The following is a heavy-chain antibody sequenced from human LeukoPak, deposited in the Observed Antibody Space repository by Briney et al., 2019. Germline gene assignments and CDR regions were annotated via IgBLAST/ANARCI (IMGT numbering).Heavy chain of an antibody. Sequence: GESLKISCAASGFTVSSNYMSWVRQAPGKGLEWVSVIYGGGSPYYADSVKGRFTISRDNSKNTLYLQMNSLRAEDTAVYYCATSGYYYDSSGYSLLPFDYWGQGILVTVSS. V-gene: IGHV3-53*01. CDR1: GFTVSSNY. J-gene: IGHJ4*02. CDR3: ATSGYYYDSSGYSLLPFDY. CDR2: IYGGGSP. D-gene: IGHD3-22*01.